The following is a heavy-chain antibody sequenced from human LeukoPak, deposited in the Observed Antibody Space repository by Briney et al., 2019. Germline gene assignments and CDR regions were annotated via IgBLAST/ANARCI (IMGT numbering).Heavy chain of an antibody. J-gene: IGHJ4*02. CDR2: IKSKADGETI. Sequence: GGSLRLSWAASGFTFTNAWMNWVRQAPGKGLEWVGRIKSKADGETIDYAAPVKGRFTFSRDDSKNMLYLQMNSLKSEDTAVYYCSTLTSRGLSDSWGQGTLVTVSS. V-gene: IGHV3-15*07. CDR3: STLTSRGLSDS. D-gene: IGHD1-20*01. CDR1: GFTFTNAW.